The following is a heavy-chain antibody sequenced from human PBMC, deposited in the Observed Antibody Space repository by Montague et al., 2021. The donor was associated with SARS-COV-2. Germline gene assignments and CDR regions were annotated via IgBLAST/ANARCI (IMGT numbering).Heavy chain of an antibody. Sequence: ETLSLTCAVYGGSFSGYYWCWIRQPPGKGLEWIGEINHSGSTNYNPSLKSRVTISVDTSKNQFSLKLSSVTAADTAVYYCARVRYYGSGTSLGMDVWGQGTTVTVSS. CDR1: GGSFSGYY. D-gene: IGHD3-10*01. J-gene: IGHJ6*02. CDR3: ARVRYYGSGTSLGMDV. CDR2: INHSGST. V-gene: IGHV4-34*01.